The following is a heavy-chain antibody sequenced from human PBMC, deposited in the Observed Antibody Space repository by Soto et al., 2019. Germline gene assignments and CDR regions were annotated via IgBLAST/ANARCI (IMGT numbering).Heavy chain of an antibody. D-gene: IGHD6-13*01. CDR3: ARAGDYSSSWHYYYYGMDV. V-gene: IGHV1-8*01. CDR2: MNPNSGNT. Sequence: GASVKVSCKASGYTFTSYDINWVRQATGQGLEWMGWMNPNSGNTGHAQKFQGRVTMTRNTSISTAYMELSSLGSEDTAVYNCARAGDYSSSWHYYYYGMDVWGQGTTVTVSS. CDR1: GYTFTSYD. J-gene: IGHJ6*02.